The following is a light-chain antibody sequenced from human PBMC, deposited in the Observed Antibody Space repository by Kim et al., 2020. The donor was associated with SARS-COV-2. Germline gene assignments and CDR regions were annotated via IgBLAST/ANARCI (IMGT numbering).Light chain of an antibody. Sequence: ELTQDPAVSVALGQTVRITCQGDSLRSYYATWYQQKSGQAPVLVFYGKDKRPSGIADRFSGSSSGNTASLTITGAQAADEADYYCKSRDSRGNVVFGGGTQLTVL. V-gene: IGLV3-19*01. CDR2: GKD. J-gene: IGLJ2*01. CDR1: SLRSYY. CDR3: KSRDSRGNVV.